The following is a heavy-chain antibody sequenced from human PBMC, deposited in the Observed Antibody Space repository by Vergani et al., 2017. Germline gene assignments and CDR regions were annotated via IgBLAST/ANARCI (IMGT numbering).Heavy chain of an antibody. J-gene: IGHJ6*03. Sequence: QITLKESGPTLVKPTQTLTLTCTFSGFSLNTRGVSVAWIRQPPGKALDWLALIYWNDDQHYSPSLNNRITITKDTSKNHVVLTMTNMDYVDTGTYDCVDRKTESGTTGCFYPFYYCYYMDVWGKGTTVTVSS. D-gene: IGHD1-7*01. CDR3: VDRKTESGTTGCFYPFYYCYYMDV. CDR2: IYWNDDQ. V-gene: IGHV2-5*04. CDR1: GFSLNTRGVS.